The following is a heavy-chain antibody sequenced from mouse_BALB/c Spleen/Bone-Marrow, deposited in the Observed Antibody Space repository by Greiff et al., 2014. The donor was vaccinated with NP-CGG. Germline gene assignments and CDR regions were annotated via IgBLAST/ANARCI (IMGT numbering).Heavy chain of an antibody. J-gene: IGHJ4*01. CDR1: GYSFTGYF. Sequence: EVQLQQSGPELVKPGASVKISCKASGYSFTGYFMNWVMQSHGKSLEWIGRINPYNGDTFYNQKFKGKATLTVDKSSSTAHMELRSLASEDSAVYYCAGEGYCYGSSYGNAMDYWGQGTSVTVSS. V-gene: IGHV1-20*02. CDR3: AGEGYCYGSSYGNAMDY. D-gene: IGHD1-1*01. CDR2: INPYNGDT.